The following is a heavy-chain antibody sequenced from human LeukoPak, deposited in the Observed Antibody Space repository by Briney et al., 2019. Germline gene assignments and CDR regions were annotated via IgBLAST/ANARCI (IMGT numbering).Heavy chain of an antibody. CDR2: INPSGGST. CDR1: GYTFTSYY. Sequence: ASVKVSCKASGYTFTSYYMHWVRQAPGQGLEWMGIINPSGGSTSYAQKFQGRVTITADKSTSTAYMELSSLRSEDTAVYYCARDRLIAAAGRPQGSYFDYWGQGTLVTVSS. V-gene: IGHV1-46*01. D-gene: IGHD6-13*01. J-gene: IGHJ4*02. CDR3: ARDRLIAAAGRPQGSYFDY.